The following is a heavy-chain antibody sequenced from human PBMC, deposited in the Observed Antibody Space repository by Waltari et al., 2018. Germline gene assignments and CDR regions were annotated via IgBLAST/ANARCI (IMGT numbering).Heavy chain of an antibody. D-gene: IGHD2-8*01. J-gene: IGHJ4*02. V-gene: IGHV4-59*01. CDR1: GGPISSYY. CDR3: ARWYCTSGSCNHLDF. CDR2: IFYNGNT. Sequence: QVQLQESGPGLVKPSETLSLTCTVPGGPISSYYWGLIRQPPGKGLEYIGHIFYNGNTDYNPSLRSRITLSVDLSKNQFSLKVNSVTAADTAVYYCARWYCTSGSCNHLDFWGQGALVTVSS.